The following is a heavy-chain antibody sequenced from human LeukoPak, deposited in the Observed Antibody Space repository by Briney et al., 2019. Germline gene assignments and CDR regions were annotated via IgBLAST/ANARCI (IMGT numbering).Heavy chain of an antibody. CDR1: GGTFSRYA. CDR3: ARDPSYYYGSGSYVY. V-gene: IGHV1-69*13. J-gene: IGHJ4*02. Sequence: ASVKVSCKASGGTFSRYAISWVRQAPGQGLEWMEGIIPIFGTANYAQKFQGRVTITADESTSTAYMELSSLRSEDTAVYYCARDPSYYYGSGSYVYWDQGTLVTVSS. D-gene: IGHD3-10*01. CDR2: IIPIFGTA.